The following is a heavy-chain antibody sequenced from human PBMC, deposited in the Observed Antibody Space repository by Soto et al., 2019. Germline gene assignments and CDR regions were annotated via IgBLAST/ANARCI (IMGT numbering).Heavy chain of an antibody. D-gene: IGHD3-10*01. J-gene: IGHJ3*01. CDR2: IAYDGSSE. Sequence: QVQLVESGGGVVQPGRSLRLSCAASGFTFSNYGMHWVRQAPGKGLEWVAGIAYDGSSEYYADSVKGRFTISRDTSKNTLYLEMNSLRAEDTAVYYCTKVFRGWFDRGPFDLWGQRTVVTVPS. CDR3: TKVFRGWFDRGPFDL. V-gene: IGHV3-30*18. CDR1: GFTFSNYG.